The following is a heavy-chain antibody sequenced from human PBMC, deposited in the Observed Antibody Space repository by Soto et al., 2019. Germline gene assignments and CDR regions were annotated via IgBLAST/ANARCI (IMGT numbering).Heavy chain of an antibody. J-gene: IGHJ4*02. Sequence: SETLSLTCTVSGGSISSYYWSWIRQPPGKGLEWIGYIYYSGSTNYNPSLKSRVTISVDTSKNQFSLELNSVTAADTAVYYCARDRYGSGNYFDYWGQGALVTVSS. CDR2: IYYSGST. CDR1: GGSISSYY. CDR3: ARDRYGSGNYFDY. V-gene: IGHV4-59*12. D-gene: IGHD3-10*01.